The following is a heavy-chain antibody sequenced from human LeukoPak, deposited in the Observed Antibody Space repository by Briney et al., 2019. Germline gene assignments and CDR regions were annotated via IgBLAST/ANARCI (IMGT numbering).Heavy chain of an antibody. CDR1: GYTSTNYG. D-gene: IGHD2-15*01. CDR2: INIYNGNT. J-gene: IGHJ6*04. Sequence: ASVKVSCKASGYTSTNYGISWVRQAPGQGLEWMGWINIYNGNTNYAQKVQGRVTMTTDTSTSTAYMELRSLRSDDTAVYYCAREDCSGGSCRMDVWGKGTTVTVSS. V-gene: IGHV1-18*04. CDR3: AREDCSGGSCRMDV.